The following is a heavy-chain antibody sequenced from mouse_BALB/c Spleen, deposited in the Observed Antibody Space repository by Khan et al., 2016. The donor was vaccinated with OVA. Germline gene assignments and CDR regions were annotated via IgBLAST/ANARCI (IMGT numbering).Heavy chain of an antibody. CDR1: GYSFTGYF. J-gene: IGHJ2*02. V-gene: IGHV1-20*02. CDR2: INPHIGET. Sequence: EVQLQESGPELVKPGASVKISCKASGYSFTGYFMNWVMQSHGKSLEWIGRINPHIGETFYNPKFKGKVPLTADESSSTAHLELRSLASEDSAVYYCERIYGSDLDYGGQGTSLAVSS. CDR3: ERIYGSDLDY. D-gene: IGHD1-1*01.